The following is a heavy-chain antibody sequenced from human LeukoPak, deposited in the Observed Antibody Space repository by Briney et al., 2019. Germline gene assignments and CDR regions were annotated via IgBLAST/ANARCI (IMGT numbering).Heavy chain of an antibody. CDR3: ARRSGYYDSSGYYYVLDY. Sequence: ASVKVSCKASGYTFTSYAMHWVRQAPGQRLEWMGWINAGNGNTKYSQEFQGRVTITRDTSAGTAYMELSSLRSEDMAVYYCARRSGYYDSSGYYYVLDYWGQGTLVTVSS. V-gene: IGHV1-3*03. CDR2: INAGNGNT. CDR1: GYTFTSYA. J-gene: IGHJ4*02. D-gene: IGHD3-22*01.